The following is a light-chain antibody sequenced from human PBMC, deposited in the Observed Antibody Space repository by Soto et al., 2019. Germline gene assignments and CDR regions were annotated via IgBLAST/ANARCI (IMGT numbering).Light chain of an antibody. J-gene: IGKJ2*01. Sequence: EIVLTQSPGTLSLSPGERATLSCRASQSVSSSYLARYQQKPGKAPRLLIYGESSRATGIPDRFSGSGTGSEFTISDSRLEPEDCTVYYCQQYGSSPPYTFGQGTELEN. CDR2: GES. V-gene: IGKV3-20*01. CDR1: QSVSSSY. CDR3: QQYGSSPPYT.